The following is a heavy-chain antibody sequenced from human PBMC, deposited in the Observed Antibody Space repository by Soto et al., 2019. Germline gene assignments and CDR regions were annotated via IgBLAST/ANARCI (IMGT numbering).Heavy chain of an antibody. CDR2: IYNTGSA. V-gene: IGHV4-59*03. CDR3: AGMSSAGFGELVGNFYFHGMDI. D-gene: IGHD3-3*01. Sequence: QVQLQESGPGLVKPSETLSLTCNVSGGSISSYYWTWIRQPPGKGLECIGYIYNTGSANYNPSLKSRVSTSLDTSKNLFSLNLRSVTAADTAVYYCAGMSSAGFGELVGNFYFHGMDIWGQGTTVTVSS. J-gene: IGHJ6*02. CDR1: GGSISSYY.